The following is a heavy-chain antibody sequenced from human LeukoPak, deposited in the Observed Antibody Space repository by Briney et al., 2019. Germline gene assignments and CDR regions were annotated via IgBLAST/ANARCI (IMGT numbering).Heavy chain of an antibody. CDR3: AKDGDWGPAAINFDY. J-gene: IGHJ4*02. Sequence: GGSLRLSCAASGFTFSSYGMHWVRQAPGKGLEWVAFIRYDGSNKYYADSVKGRFTISRDNSKNTLYLQMNSLRAEDTAVYYCAKDGDWGPAAINFDYWGQGTLVTVSS. D-gene: IGHD2-2*02. CDR1: GFTFSSYG. CDR2: IRYDGSNK. V-gene: IGHV3-30*02.